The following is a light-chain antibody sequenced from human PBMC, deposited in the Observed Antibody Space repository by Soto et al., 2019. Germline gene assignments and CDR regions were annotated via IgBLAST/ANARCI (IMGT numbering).Light chain of an antibody. CDR2: WAS. V-gene: IGKV4-1*01. CDR3: QQYYGNPPYT. Sequence: DIVMTQSSDSLAVSLGERATINCKSSQSISDSSNNNNSLAWYQQRPGQPPKLLIYWASTRESGVPDRVSGSGSRTAFTLTISSLQAEDVAVYFWQQYYGNPPYTFGQGPRLEIK. CDR1: QSISDSSNNNNS. J-gene: IGKJ2*01.